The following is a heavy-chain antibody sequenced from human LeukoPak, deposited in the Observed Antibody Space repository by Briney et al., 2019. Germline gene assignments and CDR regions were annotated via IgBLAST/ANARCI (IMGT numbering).Heavy chain of an antibody. D-gene: IGHD6-13*01. CDR1: GYTFTSYD. V-gene: IGHV1-8*01. Sequence: ASVKVSCKASGYTFTSYDINWLRQATGQGLEWMGWINPNSGDTDYAQKFQGRVTMTRNTSISTAYMELSSLRSEDTAVYYCARGGRAAGIQDYYYYYGMDVWGQGTTVTVSS. CDR2: INPNSGDT. CDR3: ARGGRAAGIQDYYYYYGMDV. J-gene: IGHJ6*02.